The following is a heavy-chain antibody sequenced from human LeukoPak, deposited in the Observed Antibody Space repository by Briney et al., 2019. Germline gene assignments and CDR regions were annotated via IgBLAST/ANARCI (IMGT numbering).Heavy chain of an antibody. Sequence: PSQTLSLTCTASGGSISSGSYYWSWIRQPAGKGLEWIGRIYTSGSTNYNPSLKSRVTISVDTSKNQFSLKLSSATAADTAVYYCAREGGGYNLFDYWGQGTLVTVSS. CDR1: GGSISSGSYY. D-gene: IGHD5-24*01. CDR2: IYTSGST. J-gene: IGHJ4*02. CDR3: AREGGGYNLFDY. V-gene: IGHV4-61*02.